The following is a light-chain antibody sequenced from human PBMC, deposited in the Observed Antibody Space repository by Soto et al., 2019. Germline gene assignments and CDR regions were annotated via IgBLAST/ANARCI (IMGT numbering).Light chain of an antibody. V-gene: IGKV1-39*01. CDR3: QQSYTRT. J-gene: IGKJ1*01. CDR2: AAS. Sequence: DIPLTQSPSSLSASVGDRVSISCRASQSISNYLNWYQQKPGKAPKVLIFAASELQSGVPSRFSGSGSGTDFTLTISSLQPDDFVTYYCQQSYTRTFGQGTRVEL. CDR1: QSISNY.